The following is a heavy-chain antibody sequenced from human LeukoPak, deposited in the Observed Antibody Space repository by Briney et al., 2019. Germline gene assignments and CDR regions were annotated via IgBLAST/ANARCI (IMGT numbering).Heavy chain of an antibody. CDR3: ARGSNSVAY. D-gene: IGHD4-23*01. V-gene: IGHV4-34*01. J-gene: IGHJ4*02. Sequence: SETLSLTCAVYGGSFSDSYWSWIRQPPGEGLEWVGEISHSGDTNYNPSPKTRFTISVDTSKNQFSLTLSSVTAADTAVYYCARGSNSVAYWGQGTLVTVSS. CDR1: GGSFSDSY. CDR2: ISHSGDT.